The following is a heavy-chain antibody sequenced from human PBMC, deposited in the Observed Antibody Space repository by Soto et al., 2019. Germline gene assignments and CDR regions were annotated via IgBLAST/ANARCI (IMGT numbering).Heavy chain of an antibody. Sequence: GALRPCWAASGFMVKMDWMHWVRQSPGKGLVWISRIYNDGTYSDYADSVRGRFTISRDNVNDTLYLQMNNLRAEDSGLYYCTRGPRPISTGTGAYWGQGTQVTVSS. D-gene: IGHD3-10*01. J-gene: IGHJ4*02. CDR1: GFMVKMDW. CDR2: IYNDGTYS. V-gene: IGHV3-74*01. CDR3: TRGPRPISTGTGAY.